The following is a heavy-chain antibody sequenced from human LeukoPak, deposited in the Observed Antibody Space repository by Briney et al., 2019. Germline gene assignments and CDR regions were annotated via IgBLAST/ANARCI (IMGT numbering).Heavy chain of an antibody. CDR2: IRYDGSNK. J-gene: IGHJ4*02. D-gene: IGHD3-10*01. Sequence: GGSLRLSCAASGFTFSSYGMHWVRQAPGKGLEWVAFIRYDGSNKCYADSVKGRFTISRDNSKNTLYLQMNSLRAEDTAVYYCAKDRGPQPLWFGEFIGYWGQGTLVTVSS. V-gene: IGHV3-30*02. CDR3: AKDRGPQPLWFGEFIGY. CDR1: GFTFSSYG.